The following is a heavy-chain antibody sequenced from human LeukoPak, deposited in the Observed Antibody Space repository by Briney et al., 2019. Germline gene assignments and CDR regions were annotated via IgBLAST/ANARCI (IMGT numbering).Heavy chain of an antibody. V-gene: IGHV4-61*05. J-gene: IGHJ3*01. CDR1: GGSISSSSYY. Sequence: PSETLSLTCTVSGGSISSSSYYWGWIRQPPGKGLEWIGYIYYPGTTNYNPSLKSRVSFSVDTSKNQFSLNLDSVTAADTATYFCARNQTSYDSWTASHTGSQQAFDVWGQGKLVIVSS. CDR3: ARNQTSYDSWTASHTGSQQAFDV. D-gene: IGHD3/OR15-3a*01. CDR2: IYYPGTT.